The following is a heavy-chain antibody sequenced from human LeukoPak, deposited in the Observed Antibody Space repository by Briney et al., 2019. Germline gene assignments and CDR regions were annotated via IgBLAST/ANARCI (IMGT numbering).Heavy chain of an antibody. V-gene: IGHV3-21*01. CDR3: ARDPRYDFWSGYADY. J-gene: IGHJ4*02. CDR1: GFTFSSYS. D-gene: IGHD3-3*01. CDR2: ISSSSYI. Sequence: GGSLRLPCAASGFTFSSYSMNWVRQAPGKGLEWVSSISSSSYIYYADSVKGRFTISRDNAKNSLYLQMNSLRAEDTAVYYCARDPRYDFWSGYADYWGQGTLVTVSS.